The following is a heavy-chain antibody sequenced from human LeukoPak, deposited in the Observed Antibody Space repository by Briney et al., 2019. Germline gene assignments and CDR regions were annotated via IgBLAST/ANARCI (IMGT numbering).Heavy chain of an antibody. V-gene: IGHV3-23*01. CDR1: GFTFSSYA. J-gene: IGHJ4*02. CDR2: ISGSGGST. Sequence: GGSLRLSCAASGFTFSSYAMSWVRQAPGKGLEWVSGISGSGGSTYYADSVKGRFTISRDTSKNTLYLQMNSLSAEDTAVYYCAKHGSGSYAIYYFDYWGQGTLVTVSS. D-gene: IGHD3-10*01. CDR3: AKHGSGSYAIYYFDY.